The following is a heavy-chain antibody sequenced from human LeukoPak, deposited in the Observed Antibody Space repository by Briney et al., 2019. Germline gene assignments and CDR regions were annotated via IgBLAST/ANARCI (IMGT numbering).Heavy chain of an antibody. V-gene: IGHV3-48*01. CDR2: ISSSSRTI. J-gene: IGHJ4*02. CDR1: GFTFSSYS. Sequence: PGGSLRLSCAASGFTFSSYSMNWVRQAPGKGLEWVSYISSSSRTIYYADSVKGRFTISRDNAKNSLYLQMSSLRAEDTAVYYCARDIWDYHYFDSWGQGTLVTVSS. D-gene: IGHD1-7*01. CDR3: ARDIWDYHYFDS.